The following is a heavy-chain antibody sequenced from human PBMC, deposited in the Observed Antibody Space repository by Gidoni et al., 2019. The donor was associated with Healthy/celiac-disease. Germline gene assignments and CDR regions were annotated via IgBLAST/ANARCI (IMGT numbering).Heavy chain of an antibody. CDR1: GGSFSGYY. CDR2: INHSGST. D-gene: IGHD3-10*01. V-gene: IGHV4-34*01. J-gene: IGHJ4*02. CDR3: ARGFPSWFGEPRRPLDY. Sequence: QVQLQQWGAGLLKPSETLSLTCAVYGGSFSGYYWSWIRQPPGKRLEWIGEINHSGSTNYNPSLKSRVTISVDTSKNQFSLKLSSVTAADTAVYYCARGFPSWFGEPRRPLDYWGQGTLVTVSS.